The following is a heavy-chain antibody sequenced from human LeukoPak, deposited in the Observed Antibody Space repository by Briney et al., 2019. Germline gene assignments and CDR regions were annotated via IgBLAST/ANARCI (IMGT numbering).Heavy chain of an antibody. CDR3: ARNGGNSDFDY. Sequence: KTSETLSLTCAVSGDSISSSNWWTWVRPPPGKGLEWIGEIYHSGNTNYNPSLKSRVTMSVDKSKNQFSLNLNSVTAADTAVYYCARNGGNSDFDYWGQGTLVTVSS. V-gene: IGHV4-4*02. D-gene: IGHD4-23*01. J-gene: IGHJ4*02. CDR2: IYHSGNT. CDR1: GDSISSSNW.